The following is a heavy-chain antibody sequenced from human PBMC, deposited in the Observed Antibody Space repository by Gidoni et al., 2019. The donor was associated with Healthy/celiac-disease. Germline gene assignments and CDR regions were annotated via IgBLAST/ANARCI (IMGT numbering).Heavy chain of an antibody. CDR1: GSTFTSYP. D-gene: IGHD2-15*01. Sequence: QVHLVQSGAEVKKPGASVKVSCKASGSTFTSYPISWVRQAPGQGLEWMGWSRTYNGDTNYAQKIQGRVTMTTDTSTIRVYMELRSLSSDDTAVYYCARYCSGGSCYPIGFDYWGQGTLVTVSS. V-gene: IGHV1-18*01. CDR2: SRTYNGDT. CDR3: ARYCSGGSCYPIGFDY. J-gene: IGHJ4*02.